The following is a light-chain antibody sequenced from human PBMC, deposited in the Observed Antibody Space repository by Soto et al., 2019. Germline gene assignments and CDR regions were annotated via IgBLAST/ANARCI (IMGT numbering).Light chain of an antibody. J-gene: IGLJ2*01. CDR1: SSDIGADAY. CDR3: GSYTRSNSVI. Sequence: QSALTQPASVSGSPGQSIAISCTGTSSDIGADAYVSWYQQHPGKIPKLIVFDVNYRPSGVSSRFSGSKSGNTASLTISGLQAEDEADYYCGSYTRSNSVIFGGGTKVTVL. V-gene: IGLV2-14*03. CDR2: DVN.